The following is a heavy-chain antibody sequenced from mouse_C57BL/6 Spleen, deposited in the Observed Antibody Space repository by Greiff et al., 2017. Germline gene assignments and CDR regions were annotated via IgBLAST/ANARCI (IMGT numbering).Heavy chain of an antibody. CDR3: ARSGITTVVAYYFDY. D-gene: IGHD1-1*01. J-gene: IGHJ2*01. V-gene: IGHV1-80*01. Sequence: VMLVESGAELVKPGASVKISCKASGYAFSSYWMNWVKQRPGKGLEWIGQIYPGDGDTNYNGKFKGKATLTADKSSSTAYMQLSSLTSEDSAVYFCARSGITTVVAYYFDYWGQGTTLTVSS. CDR2: IYPGDGDT. CDR1: GYAFSSYW.